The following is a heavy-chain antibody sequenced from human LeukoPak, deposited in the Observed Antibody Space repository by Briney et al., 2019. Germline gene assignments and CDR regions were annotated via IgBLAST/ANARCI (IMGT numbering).Heavy chain of an antibody. CDR2: ISGSGGTT. J-gene: IGHJ4*02. CDR3: AKAPNSGNYYASFDY. CDR1: GFTFSSYA. D-gene: IGHD1-26*01. V-gene: IGHV3-23*01. Sequence: SGGSLRLSCAASGFTFSSYAMGWVRQAPGKGLEWVSVISGSGGTTYYAGSVKGRFTISRDNSKDTLYLQVNSLRAEDTAVYYCAKAPNSGNYYASFDYWGQGTLVTVSS.